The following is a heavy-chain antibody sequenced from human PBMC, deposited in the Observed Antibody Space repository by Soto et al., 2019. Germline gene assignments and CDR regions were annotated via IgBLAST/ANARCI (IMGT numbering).Heavy chain of an antibody. CDR3: ARDYGDYSFFFDY. V-gene: IGHV4-59*01. CDR2: YSGFT. D-gene: IGHD4-17*01. CDR1: GGSITTYQ. Sequence: SETLSLTCTVSGGSITTYQWSWIRQPPGKGLEWIGGYSGFTDYNPSLESRATISVDHSKNQFSLTLRSVTAADTAVYYCARDYGDYSFFFDYWGQGALVTVSS. J-gene: IGHJ4*02.